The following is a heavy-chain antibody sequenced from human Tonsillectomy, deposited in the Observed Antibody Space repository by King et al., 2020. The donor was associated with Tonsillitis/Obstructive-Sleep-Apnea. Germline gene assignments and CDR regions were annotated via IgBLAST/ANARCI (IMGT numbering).Heavy chain of an antibody. CDR3: AGAIVIVPAAMPALPGAFDI. J-gene: IGHJ3*02. V-gene: IGHV4-4*02. D-gene: IGHD2-2*01. CDR2: IYHSGST. CDR1: GGSISSSNW. Sequence: QLQESGPGLVKPSGTLSLTCAVSGGSISSSNWWSWVRQPPGKGLEWIGEIYHSGSTNYNPSLKSRVTISVDKSKNQFSLKMSSVTAADTAVYYCAGAIVIVPAAMPALPGAFDIWGQGTVVTVSS.